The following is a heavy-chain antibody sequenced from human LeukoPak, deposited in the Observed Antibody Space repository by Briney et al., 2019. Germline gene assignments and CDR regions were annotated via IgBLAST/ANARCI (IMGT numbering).Heavy chain of an antibody. CDR2: IIPIFGTA. CDR1: GGTLSSYA. CDR3: ARQENYCGSGSSRHYDY. J-gene: IGHJ4*02. Sequence: SVKVSCKASGGTLSSYAISWVRQAPGQGLEWMGGIIPIFGTANYAQKFQGRVTITADKSTSTAYMELSSLRSEDTAVYYCARQENYCGSGSSRHYDYWGQGTLVTVSS. V-gene: IGHV1-69*06. D-gene: IGHD3-10*01.